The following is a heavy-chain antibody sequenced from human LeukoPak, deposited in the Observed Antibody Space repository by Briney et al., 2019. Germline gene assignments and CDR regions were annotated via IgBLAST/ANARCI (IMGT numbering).Heavy chain of an antibody. D-gene: IGHD3-22*01. CDR2: ISYDGSNK. Sequence: PGRSLRLSCAASGFTFSSYGMHWVRQAPGKGLEWVAVISYDGSNKYYADSVKGRFTISRDNSKNTLYLQMNSLRAEDTAVYYCAKDSSGVYDSSGYYYGRWAFDIWGQGTMVTVSS. CDR1: GFTFSSYG. V-gene: IGHV3-30*18. CDR3: AKDSSGVYDSSGYYYGRWAFDI. J-gene: IGHJ3*02.